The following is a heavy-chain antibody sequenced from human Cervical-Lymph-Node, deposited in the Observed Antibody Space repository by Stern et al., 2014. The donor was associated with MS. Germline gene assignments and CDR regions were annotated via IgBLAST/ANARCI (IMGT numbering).Heavy chain of an antibody. V-gene: IGHV3-30*04. Sequence: MQLVESGGDVARPGKALRLSCAASGFLFRDFAMHWVRQAPGKGLEWVASISYDGTNAYYADSVKGRFTMSRDNSKNTVYLQMKSLRIGDTAIYSCAKSSVTGGLWVPFDLWGRGTMVTVSS. CDR1: GFLFRDFA. CDR3: AKSSVTGGLWVPFDL. D-gene: IGHD2-8*02. J-gene: IGHJ3*01. CDR2: ISYDGTNA.